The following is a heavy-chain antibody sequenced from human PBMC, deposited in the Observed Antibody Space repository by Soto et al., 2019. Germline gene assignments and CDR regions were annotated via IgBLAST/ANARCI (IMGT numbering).Heavy chain of an antibody. CDR3: ARERVVGIDAFDI. CDR1: GFTFSSYA. Sequence: QVQLVESGGGVVQPGRSLRLSCAASGFTFSSYAMHWVRQAPGKGLEWVAVISYDGSNKYYADSVKGRFTISRDNSKNTLYLQMNSLRAEDMAVYYCARERVVGIDAFDIWGQGTMVTVSS. CDR2: ISYDGSNK. J-gene: IGHJ3*02. D-gene: IGHD2-2*01. V-gene: IGHV3-30-3*01.